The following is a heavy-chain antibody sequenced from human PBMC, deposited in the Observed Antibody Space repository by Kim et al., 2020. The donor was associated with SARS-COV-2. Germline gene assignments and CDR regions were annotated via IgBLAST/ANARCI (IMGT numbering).Heavy chain of an antibody. V-gene: IGHV3-23*01. CDR2: LSGSGGST. D-gene: IGHD6-19*01. Sequence: GGSLRPSCAASGFTFSSYAMSWVRQAPGKGLEWVSALSGSGGSTYSADSVKGWFTISRDNYKNTLYQQMNSLRAEDTAVYYCTKDGSTRITPGVAVAGPKRRGEYVDYWGQGTLVTVSS. J-gene: IGHJ4*02. CDR1: GFTFSSYA. CDR3: TKDGSTRITPGVAVAGPKRRGEYVDY.